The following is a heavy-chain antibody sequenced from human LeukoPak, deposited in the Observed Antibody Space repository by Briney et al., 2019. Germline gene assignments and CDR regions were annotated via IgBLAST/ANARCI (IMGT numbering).Heavy chain of an antibody. Sequence: ASVKVSCKASGYTFTSYYMHWVRRAPGQGLEWMGIINPSGGSTSYAQKFQGRVTMTRDTSTSTVYMELSSLRSEDTAVYYCARSQLRYGWFDPWGQGTLVTVSS. CDR1: GYTFTSYY. CDR2: INPSGGST. CDR3: ARSQLRYGWFDP. D-gene: IGHD5-18*01. V-gene: IGHV1-46*01. J-gene: IGHJ5*02.